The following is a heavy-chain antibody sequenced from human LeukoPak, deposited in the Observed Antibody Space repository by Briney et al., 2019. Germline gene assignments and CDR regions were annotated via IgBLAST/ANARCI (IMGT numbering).Heavy chain of an antibody. Sequence: SETLSLTCSVSGGSITIGGYYWSWIRQHPGKGLEYIGYIYFSGSTFYSPSLKSRVTMSIDTSESQFSLRLSSMTVADTAIYYCARVWGDYSNYQPPKYYFDYWGQGILVTVSS. CDR3: ARVWGDYSNYQPPKYYFDY. V-gene: IGHV4-31*03. CDR2: IYFSGST. J-gene: IGHJ4*02. CDR1: GGSITIGGYY. D-gene: IGHD4-11*01.